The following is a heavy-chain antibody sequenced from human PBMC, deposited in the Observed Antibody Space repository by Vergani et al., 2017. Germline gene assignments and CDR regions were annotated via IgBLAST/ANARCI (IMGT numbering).Heavy chain of an antibody. CDR2: IKQDGSEK. CDR3: AREKPAAGSGSYYPDY. D-gene: IGHD1-26*01. J-gene: IGHJ4*02. CDR1: GFTFSSYW. Sequence: EVQLLESGGGLVQPGGSLRLSCAASGFTFSSYWMSWVRQAPGKGLEWVANIKQDGSEKYYVDSVKGRFTISRDNAKNSLYLQMNSLRAEDTAVYYCAREKPAAGSGSYYPDYWGQGTLVTVSS. V-gene: IGHV3-7*01.